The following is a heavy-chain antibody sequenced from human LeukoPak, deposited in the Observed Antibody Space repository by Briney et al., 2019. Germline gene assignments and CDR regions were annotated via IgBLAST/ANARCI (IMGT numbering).Heavy chain of an antibody. CDR1: GGSMSPYH. CDR3: ARASPGYYYRYFDY. Sequence: SETLSLTCTVSGGSMSPYHWGWIRQPPGKGLEWTGYIYYSGSTNYNPSLKSRVSISVDTSKNQFSLKLSSVTAADTAVYFCARASPGYYYRYFDYWGQGTLVTVSS. V-gene: IGHV4-59*01. J-gene: IGHJ4*02. D-gene: IGHD3-22*01. CDR2: IYYSGST.